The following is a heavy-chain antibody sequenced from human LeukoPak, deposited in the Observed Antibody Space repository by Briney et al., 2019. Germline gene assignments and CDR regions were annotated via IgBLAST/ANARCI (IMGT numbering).Heavy chain of an antibody. Sequence: GSSVKVSCEASGGTFSSYAINWVRQAPGQGLEWMGGIIPIFGTANYAQKFQGRVTITADESTSTAYMELSSLRSEDTAVYYCARNRDYGDEYRFDYWGQGTLVTVSS. J-gene: IGHJ4*02. CDR1: GGTFSSYA. CDR2: IIPIFGTA. CDR3: ARNRDYGDEYRFDY. V-gene: IGHV1-69*01. D-gene: IGHD4-17*01.